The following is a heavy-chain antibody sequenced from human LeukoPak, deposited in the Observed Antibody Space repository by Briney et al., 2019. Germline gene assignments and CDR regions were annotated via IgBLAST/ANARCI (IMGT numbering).Heavy chain of an antibody. J-gene: IGHJ5*02. Sequence: ASVKVSCKASGYTFTSYGISWVRQAPGQGLEWMGWISAYNGNTNYAQKLQGRVTMTTDTSTSTAYMELRSLRSDDTAVYYCARDRFTRPGAKYNWFDPWGQGTLVTVSS. D-gene: IGHD4/OR15-4a*01. CDR3: ARDRFTRPGAKYNWFDP. CDR2: ISAYNGNT. V-gene: IGHV1-18*01. CDR1: GYTFTSYG.